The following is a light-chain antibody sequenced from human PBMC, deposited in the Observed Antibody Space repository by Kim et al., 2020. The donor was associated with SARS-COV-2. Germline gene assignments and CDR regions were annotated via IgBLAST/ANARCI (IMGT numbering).Light chain of an antibody. Sequence: NFMLTQPHSVSESPGKTVTIPCTRSSGSIASNYVQWYQQRPGSAPTTVIYEDNQRPSGVPDRFSGSIDSSSNSASLTISGLKTEDEADYYCQSYDSSNHVVFGGGTQLTVL. V-gene: IGLV6-57*04. CDR2: EDN. CDR1: SGSIASNY. J-gene: IGLJ2*01. CDR3: QSYDSSNHVV.